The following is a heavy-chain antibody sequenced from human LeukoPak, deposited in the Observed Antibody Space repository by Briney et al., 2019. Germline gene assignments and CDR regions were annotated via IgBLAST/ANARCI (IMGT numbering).Heavy chain of an antibody. J-gene: IGHJ4*02. CDR2: IYPGDSDT. D-gene: IGHD2-21*02. Sequence: GESLKISCKGSGYSFTSYWIGWVRQVPGKGLEWMGIIYPGDSDTRYSPSFQGQVTISADKSISTAYLQWSSLKASDTAMYYCARSAAYCGGDCDIPFVDYWGQGTLVTVSS. CDR1: GYSFTSYW. CDR3: ARSAAYCGGDCDIPFVDY. V-gene: IGHV5-51*01.